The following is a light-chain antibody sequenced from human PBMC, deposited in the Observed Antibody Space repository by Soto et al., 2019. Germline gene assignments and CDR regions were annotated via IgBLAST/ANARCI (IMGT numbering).Light chain of an antibody. Sequence: QSALTQPASVSGSPGQSIIFSCTGTSSDVGAFNYVSWYQQHPGKAPKLLIYEVSNRPSGVSNRFSGSKSGITASLTISGLQPEDEADYYCSSYTTSSTLVVFGGGTKLTV. CDR2: EVS. CDR3: SSYTTSSTLVV. V-gene: IGLV2-14*01. CDR1: SSDVGAFNY. J-gene: IGLJ2*01.